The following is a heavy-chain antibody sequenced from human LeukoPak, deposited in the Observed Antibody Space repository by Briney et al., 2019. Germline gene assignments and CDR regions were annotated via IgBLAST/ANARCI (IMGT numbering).Heavy chain of an antibody. Sequence: SETLSLTCAVYGGSFSGYYWSWIRQPPGKGLEWIGEINHSGSTNYNPSLKSRVTISVDTSKNQFSLKLSSVTAADTAVYYCASRRSGGNSRRYFDYWGQGTLVTVSS. D-gene: IGHD4-23*01. CDR3: ASRRSGGNSRRYFDY. CDR2: INHSGST. V-gene: IGHV4-34*01. CDR1: GGSFSGYY. J-gene: IGHJ4*02.